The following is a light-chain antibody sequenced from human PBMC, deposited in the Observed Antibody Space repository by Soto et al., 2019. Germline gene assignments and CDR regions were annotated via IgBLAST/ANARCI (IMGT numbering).Light chain of an antibody. J-gene: IGLJ2*01. Sequence: SYELTQPPSVSVSPGQTASITCSGDNLGNKYACWYQQKPGQSPVLVIYQDNKRPSGIPARFSGSNSGNTATLTISGTQAMDEGDYYCQAWDSSSVVFGGGTKVT. CDR2: QDN. V-gene: IGLV3-1*01. CDR1: NLGNKY. CDR3: QAWDSSSVV.